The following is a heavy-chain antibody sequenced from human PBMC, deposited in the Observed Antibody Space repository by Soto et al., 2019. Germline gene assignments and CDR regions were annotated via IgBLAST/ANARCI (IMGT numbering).Heavy chain of an antibody. CDR2: INPNSGGT. CDR1: GYTFTGYY. CDR3: ARATSRYCSTTTCYINWFDP. D-gene: IGHD2-2*02. Sequence: ASVKVSCKASGYTFTGYYMHWVLQAPGQGLEWMGWINPNSGGTNYAQKFQGRVTMTTDTSTSTAYMELRSLRSDDTAVYYCARATSRYCSTTTCYINWFDPWGQGTLVTVSS. J-gene: IGHJ5*02. V-gene: IGHV1-2*02.